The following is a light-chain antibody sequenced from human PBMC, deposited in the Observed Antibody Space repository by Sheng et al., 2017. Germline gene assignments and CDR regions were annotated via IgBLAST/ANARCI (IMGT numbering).Light chain of an antibody. CDR3: CSYGGTTTPVL. V-gene: IGLV2-23*02. J-gene: IGLJ2*01. CDR1: TSDVGGYNL. Sequence: QSALTQPASVSGSPGQSITISCTGTTSDVGGYNLVSWYQHHPGRAPKLLIFEVTKGPSGVSNRFSGSRSGNTASLTISGLRAEDEADYYCCSYGGTTTPVLFGGGTKLTVL. CDR2: EVT.